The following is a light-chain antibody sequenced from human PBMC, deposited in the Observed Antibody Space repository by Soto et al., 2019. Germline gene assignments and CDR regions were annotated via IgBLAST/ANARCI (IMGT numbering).Light chain of an antibody. V-gene: IGLV2-11*01. Sequence: QSVLTQPRSVSGSPGQSVTISCTGTSRDVGGYNYVSWYQHHPGKAPKLMIYDVTKRPSGVPDRFSGSKSGNTASLTISGLQADDEADYYCCSDTGSVMFGGGTKLTVL. CDR2: DVT. CDR3: CSDTGSVM. CDR1: SRDVGGYNY. J-gene: IGLJ3*02.